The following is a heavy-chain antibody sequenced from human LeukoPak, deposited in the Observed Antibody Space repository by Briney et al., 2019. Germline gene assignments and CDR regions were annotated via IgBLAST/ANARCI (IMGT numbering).Heavy chain of an antibody. CDR3: AKQRYSGSYYDY. V-gene: IGHV3-23*01. J-gene: IGHJ4*02. D-gene: IGHD1-26*01. CDR2: ISGSGGST. Sequence: GASLRLSCAASGFTFSSYAMSWVRQAPGKGLEWVSAISGSGGSTYYADSVKGRFTISRDNSKNTLYLQMNSLRAEDTAVYYCAKQRYSGSYYDYWGQGTLVTVS. CDR1: GFTFSSYA.